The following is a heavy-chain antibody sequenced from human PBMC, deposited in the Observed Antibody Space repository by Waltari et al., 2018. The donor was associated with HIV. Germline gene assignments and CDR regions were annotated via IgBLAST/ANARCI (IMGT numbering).Heavy chain of an antibody. D-gene: IGHD3-22*01. J-gene: IGHJ5*02. Sequence: EVQLVESGGGLVQPGGSLRLSCAASGFTFSSYWMHWVRQAPGKGLVWFSRINGDGSTTSYVDSVKGRFTISRDNAKNTLYLQMNSLRAEDTAVYYCARIAYDSSGYGWFDPWGQGTLVTVSS. CDR3: ARIAYDSSGYGWFDP. V-gene: IGHV3-74*01. CDR1: GFTFSSYW. CDR2: INGDGSTT.